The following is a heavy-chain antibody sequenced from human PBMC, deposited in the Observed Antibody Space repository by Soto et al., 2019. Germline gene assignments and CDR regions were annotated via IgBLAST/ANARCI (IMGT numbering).Heavy chain of an antibody. V-gene: IGHV3-30-3*01. J-gene: IGHJ4*02. Sequence: QVQLVESGGGVVQPGRSLRLSCAASGFTFSSYAMPWVRQAPGKGLEWVAVISYDGSNKYYADSVKGRFTISRDNSKNTLYLQMNRLRAEDTAVYYCARDLGRYYFDYWGQGTLVTVSS. CDR1: GFTFSSYA. CDR3: ARDLGRYYFDY. CDR2: ISYDGSNK.